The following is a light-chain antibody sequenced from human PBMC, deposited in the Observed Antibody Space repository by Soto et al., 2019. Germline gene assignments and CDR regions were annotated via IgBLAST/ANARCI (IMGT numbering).Light chain of an antibody. CDR2: DAS. Sequence: DIQLTQSPSTLSASVGDRVTITCRASQSISHWLAWYQQKPGKAPKLLIYDASSLESGVPSSFSGSGSGTEFTLTISSLQPDDSATYYCQQYNSNSPWTFGQGTKVDIK. CDR1: QSISHW. V-gene: IGKV1-5*01. CDR3: QQYNSNSPWT. J-gene: IGKJ1*01.